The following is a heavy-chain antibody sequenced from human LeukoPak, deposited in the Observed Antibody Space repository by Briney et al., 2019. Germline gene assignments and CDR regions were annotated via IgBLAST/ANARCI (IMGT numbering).Heavy chain of an antibody. CDR1: GFTFSSYS. V-gene: IGHV3-21*01. D-gene: IGHD1-20*01. CDR3: ARHPIYNWNADY. J-gene: IGHJ4*02. Sequence: GGSLRLSCAASGFTFSSYSMNWVRQAPGKGREWVSSISSSSSYIYYADPVKGRFTISRDNAKNSLYLQMNSLRAEDTAVYYCARHPIYNWNADYWGQGTLVTVSS. CDR2: ISSSSSYI.